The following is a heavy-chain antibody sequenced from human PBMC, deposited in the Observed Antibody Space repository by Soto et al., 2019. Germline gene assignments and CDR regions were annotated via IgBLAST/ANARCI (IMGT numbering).Heavy chain of an antibody. D-gene: IGHD2-15*01. CDR2: IWYDGSNK. V-gene: IGHV3-33*03. Sequence: QVHLVESGGGVVQPGRSLRLSCAASGFIFNEYGMHWVRQAPGKGLEWVAVIWYDGSNKYYADSVKGRFTLSRDNSKNTMSLQMNSLRVEDTAVYYCARWGCSGSNCNLNQRSFDLWGQGTLVTVSS. J-gene: IGHJ4*02. CDR3: ARWGCSGSNCNLNQRSFDL. CDR1: GFIFNEYG.